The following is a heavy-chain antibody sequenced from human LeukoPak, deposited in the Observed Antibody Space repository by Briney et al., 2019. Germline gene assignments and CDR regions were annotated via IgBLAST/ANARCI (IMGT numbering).Heavy chain of an antibody. CDR2: IRSKAYGGTT. V-gene: IGHV3-49*04. J-gene: IGHJ4*02. CDR3: TRDLQPVVPAADYYFDY. Sequence: GRSLRLFCTASGFTFGDYAMSWVRQAPGKGLEWVGFIRSKAYGGTTEYAASVKGRFTISRDDSKSIAYLQMNSLKTEDTAVYYCTRDLQPVVPAADYYFDYWGQGNLVTVSS. D-gene: IGHD2-2*01. CDR1: GFTFGDYA.